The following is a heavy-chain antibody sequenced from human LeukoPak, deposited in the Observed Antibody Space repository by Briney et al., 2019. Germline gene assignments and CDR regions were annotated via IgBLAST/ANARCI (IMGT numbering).Heavy chain of an antibody. CDR2: IYHTGRA. J-gene: IGHJ4*02. CDR1: GGSIISSSYY. D-gene: IGHD3-22*01. V-gene: IGHV4-39*01. CDR3: ARHEGYYDSDGYNFDQ. Sequence: KPSETLSLTCTVSGGSIISSSYYWSWLRQSPGKGLEWIVTIYHTGRAYHNPSLKSRVTVSVDTSKNQISLRLDSVTGTDTAVYYCARHEGYYDSDGYNFDQWGQGTLVTVSS.